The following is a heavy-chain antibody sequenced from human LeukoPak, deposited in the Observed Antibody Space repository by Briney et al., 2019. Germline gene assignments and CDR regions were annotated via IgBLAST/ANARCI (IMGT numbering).Heavy chain of an antibody. CDR3: ARSSIVGATYYFDY. V-gene: IGHV4-39*07. Sequence: SETLSLTCTVSGDSISSSSYYWGWIRQPPGKGLEWIGSIYYSGSTYYNPSLKSRVTISVDTSKNQFSLKLSSVTAADTAVYYCARSSIVGATYYFDYWGQGTLVTVSS. CDR2: IYYSGST. D-gene: IGHD1-26*01. J-gene: IGHJ4*02. CDR1: GDSISSSSYY.